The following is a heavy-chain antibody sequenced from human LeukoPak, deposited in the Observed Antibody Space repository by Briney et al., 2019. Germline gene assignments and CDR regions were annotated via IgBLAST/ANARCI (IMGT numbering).Heavy chain of an antibody. CDR1: GYTFTGYY. CDR2: INPNSGGT. Sequence: ASVKVSCEASGYTFTGYYMHWVRQAPGQGLEWMGRINPNSGGTNYAQKFQGRVTMTRDTSISTAYMELSRLRSDDTAVYYCAQYDSSGYYLRAFDIWGQGTMVTVSS. V-gene: IGHV1-2*06. J-gene: IGHJ3*02. CDR3: AQYDSSGYYLRAFDI. D-gene: IGHD3-22*01.